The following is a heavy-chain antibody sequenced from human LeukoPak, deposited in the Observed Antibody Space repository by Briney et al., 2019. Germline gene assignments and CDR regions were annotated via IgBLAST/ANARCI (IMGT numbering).Heavy chain of an antibody. V-gene: IGHV4-38-2*01. CDR2: IFHSGIA. CDR3: AGAVVVPAAIYY. D-gene: IGHD2-2*01. Sequence: SETLSLTCAVSGFSISSGYFWAWIRQSPGKGLEWIGSIFHSGIAYSNPSLKSRITISVDMSKNQFSLKLSSVTAADTAVYYCAGAVVVPAAIYYWGQGTLVTVSS. CDR1: GFSISSGYF. J-gene: IGHJ4*02.